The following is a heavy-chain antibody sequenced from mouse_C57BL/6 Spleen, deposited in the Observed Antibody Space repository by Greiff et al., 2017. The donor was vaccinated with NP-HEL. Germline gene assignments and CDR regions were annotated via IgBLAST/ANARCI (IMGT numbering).Heavy chain of an antibody. D-gene: IGHD2-2*01. CDR2: INPGSGGT. CDR3: ARWLFAY. CDR1: GYAFTNYL. Sequence: QVQLKESGAELVRPGTSVKVSCKASGYAFTNYLIEWVKQRPGQGLEWIGVINPGSGGTNYNEKFKGKATLTADKSSSTAYMQLSSLTSEDSAVYFCARWLFAYWGQGTLVTVSA. J-gene: IGHJ3*01. V-gene: IGHV1-54*01.